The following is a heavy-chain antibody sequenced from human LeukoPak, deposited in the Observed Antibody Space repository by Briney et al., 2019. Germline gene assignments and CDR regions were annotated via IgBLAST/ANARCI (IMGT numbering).Heavy chain of an antibody. Sequence: SQTLSLTCTVSGGSISSGGYYWSWIRQHPGKGLEWIGYIYYSGSTYYNPSLKSRVTISVDTSKNQFSLKLSSVTAADTAVYYCARDGPLENYYGSGSYIRDWGQGTLVTVSS. CDR3: ARDGPLENYYGSGSYIRD. D-gene: IGHD3-10*01. V-gene: IGHV4-31*03. CDR2: IYYSGST. CDR1: GGSISSGGYY. J-gene: IGHJ4*02.